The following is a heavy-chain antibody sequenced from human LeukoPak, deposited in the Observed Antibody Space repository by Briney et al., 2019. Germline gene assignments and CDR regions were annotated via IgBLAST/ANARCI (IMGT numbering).Heavy chain of an antibody. Sequence: PGRSLRLSCAASGFTFNTYAMHWVRQAPGKGLEWVAVISYDGSNKYYADSVKGRFTISRDNSKNTLYLQMNSLRAEDTAVYYCARGEYHDSSGFDYWGQGTLVTVSS. V-gene: IGHV3-30-3*01. D-gene: IGHD3-22*01. CDR1: GFTFNTYA. CDR3: ARGEYHDSSGFDY. CDR2: ISYDGSNK. J-gene: IGHJ4*02.